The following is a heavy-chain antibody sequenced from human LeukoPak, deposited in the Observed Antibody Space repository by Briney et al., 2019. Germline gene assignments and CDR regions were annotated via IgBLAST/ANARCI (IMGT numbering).Heavy chain of an antibody. V-gene: IGHV1-18*01. J-gene: IGHJ4*02. Sequence: ASVKASCKASGYTFTSYGISSVRQAPGQGLEGMGWISAYNGNTTYAQKLQGRVTMTTDTSTSTAYMELRSLRSDDTAVYYCARTPDYGDSTCFDYWGQGTLVTVSS. CDR3: ARTPDYGDSTCFDY. CDR1: GYTFTSYG. D-gene: IGHD4-17*01. CDR2: ISAYNGNT.